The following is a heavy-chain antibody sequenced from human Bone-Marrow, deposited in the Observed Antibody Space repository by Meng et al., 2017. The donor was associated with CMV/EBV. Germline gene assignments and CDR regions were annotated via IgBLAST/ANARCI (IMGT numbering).Heavy chain of an antibody. D-gene: IGHD3-3*01. CDR3: AREPSFMESFGVVIIPDAFDI. V-gene: IGHV1-18*01. J-gene: IGHJ3*02. Sequence: ASVKVSCKASGYTFTSYGISWVRQAPGQGLEWMGWISAYNGNTNYAQKLQGRVTMTTDTSTSTAYMELRSLRSDDTAVYYCAREPSFMESFGVVIIPDAFDIWGQGTMVTVSS. CDR2: ISAYNGNT. CDR1: GYTFTSYG.